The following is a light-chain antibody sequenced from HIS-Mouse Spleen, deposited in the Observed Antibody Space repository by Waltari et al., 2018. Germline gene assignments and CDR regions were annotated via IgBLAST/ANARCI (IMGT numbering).Light chain of an antibody. CDR3: CSYAGSSTLV. CDR2: EGS. CDR1: SSDVGSYNL. V-gene: IGLV2-23*01. Sequence: QSALTQPASVSGSPGQSITISCTGTSSDVGSYNLVSWYQQHPGKAPKLMIYEGSKRPSGVSKRLSGYKSGNTASLTSAGLQAEDEADYYCCSYAGSSTLVFGGGTKLTVL. J-gene: IGLJ2*01.